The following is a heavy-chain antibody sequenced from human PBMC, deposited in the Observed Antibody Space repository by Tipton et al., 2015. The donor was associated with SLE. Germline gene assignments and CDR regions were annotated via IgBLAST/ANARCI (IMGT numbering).Heavy chain of an antibody. V-gene: IGHV3-23*01. J-gene: IGHJ4*02. CDR2: IRNSGDTT. CDR3: AKAGLNYCGDY. Sequence: SLRLSCAASGFTFSSSWMHWVRQAPGKGLEWVSSIRNSGDTTYYADSVTGRFTISRDNSKNTLYLQMNSLRAEDTALYYCAKAGLNYCGDYWGQGTLVAVSS. CDR1: GFTFSSSW. D-gene: IGHD3-10*01.